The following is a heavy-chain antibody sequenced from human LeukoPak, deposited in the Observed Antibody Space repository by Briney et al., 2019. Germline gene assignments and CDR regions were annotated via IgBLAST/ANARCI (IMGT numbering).Heavy chain of an antibody. CDR1: GFTFSSYS. D-gene: IGHD2-15*01. Sequence: GGSLRLSCAASGFTFSSYSIDWVRQAPGKGLEWVSSISSSSTYIYYADSVKGRFTISRDNAKNSLYLQMNSLRAEDTAVYYCARDTLGYCSGGSCYSFDYWGQGTLVTVSS. CDR3: ARDTLGYCSGGSCYSFDY. J-gene: IGHJ4*02. V-gene: IGHV3-21*01. CDR2: ISSSSTYI.